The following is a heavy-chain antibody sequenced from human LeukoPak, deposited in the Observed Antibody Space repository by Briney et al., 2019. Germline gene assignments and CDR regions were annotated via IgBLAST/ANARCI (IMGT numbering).Heavy chain of an antibody. CDR1: GGSISTYY. J-gene: IGHJ5*02. D-gene: IGHD1-7*01. Sequence: SETLSLTCTVSGGSISTYYWSWIRQPPGKGLEWIGYIYYSGSTNYNPSLKSRVTISIDTSKNQFSLNLSSVTAADTAVYYCARDLNFFDPWGQGTLVTVSS. V-gene: IGHV4-59*12. CDR3: ARDLNFFDP. CDR2: IYYSGST.